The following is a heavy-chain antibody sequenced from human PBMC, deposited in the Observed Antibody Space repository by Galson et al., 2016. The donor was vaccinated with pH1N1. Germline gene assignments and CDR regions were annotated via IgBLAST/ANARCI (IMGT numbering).Heavy chain of an antibody. J-gene: IGHJ3*02. CDR2: INWSSGSI. CDR3: VTDFGDGDRNLVLHDAFDI. CDR1: GFTFGYHG. D-gene: IGHD3-10*01. Sequence: SLRLSCAAAGFTFGYHGMHWVRQVPGKGLEWVSGINWSSGSIAYADSVRGRFTISRDNAKNSLYLQMNSLRPEDTALYYWVTDFGDGDRNLVLHDAFDIWGQGTMVTVSS. V-gene: IGHV3-9*01.